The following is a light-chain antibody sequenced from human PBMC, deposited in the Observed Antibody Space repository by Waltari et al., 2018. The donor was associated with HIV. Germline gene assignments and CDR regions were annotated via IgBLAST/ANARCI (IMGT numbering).Light chain of an antibody. Sequence: SYELTQPPSVAVSPGQTARITCSGDALPKQYADWYQQKPGQAPALVVYKDSERPSGIPERFSGSSSGTTVTLTISGGQAEDEADYYCQSADSSGTYEVFGGGTKLTVL. V-gene: IGLV3-25*03. CDR1: ALPKQY. J-gene: IGLJ3*02. CDR2: KDS. CDR3: QSADSSGTYEV.